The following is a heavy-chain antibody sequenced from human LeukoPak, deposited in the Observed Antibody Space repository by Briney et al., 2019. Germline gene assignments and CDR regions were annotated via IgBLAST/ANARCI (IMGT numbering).Heavy chain of an antibody. J-gene: IGHJ4*02. Sequence: GESLKISCQGSGYSFSTYWITWVRQMPGKGLEWMGIIYPGDSDTRYSPSFQGQVTISTDESVSTAYLQWTSLRASDTAIYYCARQGGDYYYFDHWGQGTLVTVSS. CDR2: IYPGDSDT. CDR1: GYSFSTYW. CDR3: ARQGGDYYYFDH. V-gene: IGHV5-51*01. D-gene: IGHD5-12*01.